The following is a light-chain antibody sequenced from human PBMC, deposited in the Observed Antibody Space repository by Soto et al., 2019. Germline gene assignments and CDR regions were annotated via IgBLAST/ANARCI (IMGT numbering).Light chain of an antibody. CDR3: QQYINWPS. CDR2: RAS. J-gene: IGKJ3*01. Sequence: EIVMTQSPATLSVSPGERATLSCRASQSVDSNLAWYQQKPGQAPRLLIYRASTRATGIPARFSGSGSGTEFTLTISSLQSEDFAVYFCQQYINWPSFGPGTKVDIK. CDR1: QSVDSN. V-gene: IGKV3-15*01.